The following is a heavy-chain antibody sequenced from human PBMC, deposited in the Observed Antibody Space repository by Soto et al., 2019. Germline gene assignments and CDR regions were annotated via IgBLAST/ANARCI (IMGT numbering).Heavy chain of an antibody. Sequence: PSETLSLTCTVSGGSISSSSYYWGWIRQPPGKGLEWIGSIYYSGSTYYNPSLKSRVTISVDTSKNQFSLKLSSVTAADTAGYYCARRGMRGYRYGPSRRHFDYCGQGTLVTVCS. V-gene: IGHV4-39*01. CDR1: GGSISSSSYY. CDR2: IYYSGST. D-gene: IGHD5-18*01. CDR3: ARRGMRGYRYGPSRRHFDY. J-gene: IGHJ4*02.